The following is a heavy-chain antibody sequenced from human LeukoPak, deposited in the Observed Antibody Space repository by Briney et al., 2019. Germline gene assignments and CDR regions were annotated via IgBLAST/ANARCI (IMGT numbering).Heavy chain of an antibody. V-gene: IGHV4-30-2*01. Sequence: PSETLSLTCTVSGGSISSGGYYWSWIRQPPGKGLEWIGYIYHSGSTYYNPSLKSRVTISVDTSKKQFSLKLSSVTAADTAVYYCASSGSYSETAFDIWGQGTMVTVSS. CDR2: IYHSGST. CDR3: ASSGSYSETAFDI. J-gene: IGHJ3*02. CDR1: GGSISSGGYY. D-gene: IGHD1-26*01.